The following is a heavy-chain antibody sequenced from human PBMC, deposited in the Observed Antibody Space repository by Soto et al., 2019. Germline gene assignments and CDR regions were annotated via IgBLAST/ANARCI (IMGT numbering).Heavy chain of an antibody. J-gene: IGHJ5*02. CDR1: GGSFSGYY. CDR3: ARDGFCTSTTCRVGTWFDP. V-gene: IGHV4-34*01. D-gene: IGHD2-2*01. Sequence: QVQLQQWGAGLLKPSETLSLTCVVYGGSFSGYYWSWIRQSPGKGREWIGGINHRGSTNYNPSLESRVTISVDTSQNQFSLKLPSVTAADTAMYYCARDGFCTSTTCRVGTWFDPWGQGTLVTVSS. CDR2: INHRGST.